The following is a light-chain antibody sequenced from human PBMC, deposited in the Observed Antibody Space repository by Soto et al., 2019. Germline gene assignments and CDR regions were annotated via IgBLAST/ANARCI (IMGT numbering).Light chain of an antibody. J-gene: IGKJ1*01. Sequence: EIVMTQSPATLSVSPGERATLSCRASQSVSSNLAWYQQKPGQAPRLLIYAASTRATGIPARFSGSGSGTEFTLTINSLQSEDFAVYDCQQYNNWPRTFGQGTKVELK. CDR1: QSVSSN. CDR2: AAS. CDR3: QQYNNWPRT. V-gene: IGKV3-15*01.